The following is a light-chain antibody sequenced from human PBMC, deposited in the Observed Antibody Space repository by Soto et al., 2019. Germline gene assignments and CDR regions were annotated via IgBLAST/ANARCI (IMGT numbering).Light chain of an antibody. CDR1: SSNIGSTYD. Sequence: QSVLTQPPSVSGAPGQRVTISCTGSSSNIGSTYDVQWYQQLPGTAPKLLIHGNTDRPSGVPDRFSGSKSGPSASLAITGLLADDEADYYCQSYDDSLSVHYVCGTGTQLTVL. V-gene: IGLV1-40*01. CDR2: GNT. J-gene: IGLJ1*01. CDR3: QSYDDSLSVHYV.